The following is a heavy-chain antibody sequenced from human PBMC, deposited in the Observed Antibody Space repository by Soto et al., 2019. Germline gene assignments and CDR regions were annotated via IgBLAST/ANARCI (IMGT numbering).Heavy chain of an antibody. CDR1: GFTVSSNY. CDR3: ARDRSADSYGMDV. D-gene: IGHD3-16*02. V-gene: IGHV3-53*01. Sequence: HPGGSLRLSCAASGFTVSSNYMSWVRQAPGKGLEWVSVIYSGGSTYYADSVKGRFNISRDNSKNTLYLQMNSLRAEDTAVYHCARDRSADSYGMDVWGQGTTVTVSS. J-gene: IGHJ6*02. CDR2: IYSGGST.